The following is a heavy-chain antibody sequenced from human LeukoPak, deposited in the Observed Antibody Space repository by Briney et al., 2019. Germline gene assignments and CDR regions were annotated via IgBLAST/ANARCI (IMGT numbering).Heavy chain of an antibody. Sequence: GESLKISCKASGYSFTNYWIGWVRQMPGRGLEWMGITYPGDSDTKYSPSFQGQATIPADKSFNTAYLHWSSLRASETAMYYCARQGTIVAGTLGTTFDYWGQGTLLTVSS. CDR3: ARQGTIVAGTLGTTFDY. D-gene: IGHD6-19*01. CDR2: TYPGDSDT. J-gene: IGHJ4*02. CDR1: GYSFTNYW. V-gene: IGHV5-51*01.